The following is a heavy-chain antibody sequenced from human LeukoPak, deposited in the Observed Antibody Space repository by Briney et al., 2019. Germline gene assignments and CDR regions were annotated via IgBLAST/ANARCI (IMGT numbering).Heavy chain of an antibody. CDR1: GFTFSSYA. CDR2: ISYDGSNK. D-gene: IGHD2-2*01. J-gene: IGHJ4*02. CDR3: ARNVIVGYCSSTSCYDMFFDY. V-gene: IGHV3-30*04. Sequence: PGGSLRLSCAASGFTFSSYAMHWVRQAPGKGLEWVAVISYDGSNKYYADSVKGRLTISRDNSKNTLYLQMNSLRAEDTAVYYCARNVIVGYCSSTSCYDMFFDYWGQGTLVTVSS.